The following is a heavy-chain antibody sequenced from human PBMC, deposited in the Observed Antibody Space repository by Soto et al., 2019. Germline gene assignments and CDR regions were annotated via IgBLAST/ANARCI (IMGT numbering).Heavy chain of an antibody. D-gene: IGHD3-3*01. CDR1: GYTFTSYA. V-gene: IGHV1-3*01. CDR3: ARVGDFWSGYWEYYFDY. CDR2: INAGNGNT. J-gene: IGHJ4*02. Sequence: ASVKVSCKASGYTFTSYAMHWVRQAPGQRLEWMGWINAGNGNTKYSQKFQGRVTITRDTSASTAYMELSSLRSEDTAVYYCARVGDFWSGYWEYYFDYWGQGTLVTVYS.